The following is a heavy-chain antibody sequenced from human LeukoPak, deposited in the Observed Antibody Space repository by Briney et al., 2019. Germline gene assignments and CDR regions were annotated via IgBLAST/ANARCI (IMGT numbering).Heavy chain of an antibody. CDR3: AKERWGLIAAALFHY. V-gene: IGHV3-30*18. D-gene: IGHD6-13*01. CDR1: GFTFSTHG. CDR2: ISFDGTNK. Sequence: PGGSLRLSCAASGFTFSTHGMHWVRQAPGKGLEWVSVISFDGTNKYYADSVKGRFTISRDNSKTTLYLQMSSLRAEDTAVYYCAKERWGLIAAALFHYWGQGTLVTVSS. J-gene: IGHJ4*02.